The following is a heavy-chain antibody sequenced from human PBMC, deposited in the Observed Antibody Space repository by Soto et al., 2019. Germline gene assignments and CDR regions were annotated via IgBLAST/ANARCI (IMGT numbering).Heavy chain of an antibody. CDR2: ISGSGGST. D-gene: IGHD2-15*01. V-gene: IGHV3-23*01. Sequence: GGSLRLSCAASGFTFSSYAMSWVRQAPGKGLEWVSAISGSGGSTYYADSVKGRFTISRDNSKNTLYLQMNSLRAEDTAVYYCAKKGCSGGSCGYYYYYYMDVWGKGTTVTVSS. CDR3: AKKGCSGGSCGYYYYYYMDV. CDR1: GFTFSSYA. J-gene: IGHJ6*03.